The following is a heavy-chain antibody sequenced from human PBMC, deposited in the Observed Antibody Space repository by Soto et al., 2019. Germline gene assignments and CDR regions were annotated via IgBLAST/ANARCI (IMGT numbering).Heavy chain of an antibody. V-gene: IGHV4-39*01. J-gene: IGHJ5*02. CDR1: GDSISSSSYY. Sequence: QLQLQESGPGLVKPSETLSLTCTVSGDSISSSSYYWGWIRQPPGKGLEWIGSIYYSGSTYYNPSLKRRVIIYADTSKNQFSLKLSSVTAADTAVYYCARRAREVPSAKGGWFDPWGQGTLVTVSS. CDR3: ARRAREVPSAKGGWFDP. CDR2: IYYSGST. D-gene: IGHD2-15*01.